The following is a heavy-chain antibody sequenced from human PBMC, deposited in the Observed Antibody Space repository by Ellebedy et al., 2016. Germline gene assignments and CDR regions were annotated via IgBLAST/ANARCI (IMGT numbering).Heavy chain of an antibody. Sequence: SETLSLTCTVSGGSISPYYWSWVRQPQGKGLEWIGYLYNSGSTKYTPSLRSRVSITLDTSQNEFSLKLSSVTAADTALYYCVRSVYFDITGYYFHPHYFDFWGQGTLVTVSS. CDR2: LYNSGST. J-gene: IGHJ4*02. CDR1: GGSISPYY. D-gene: IGHD3-22*01. CDR3: VRSVYFDITGYYFHPHYFDF. V-gene: IGHV4-59*01.